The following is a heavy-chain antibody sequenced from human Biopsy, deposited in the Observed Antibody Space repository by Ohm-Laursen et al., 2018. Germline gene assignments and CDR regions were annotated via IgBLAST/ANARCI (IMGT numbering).Heavy chain of an antibody. Sequence: LRLSCSASGFNFRIYGMHWVRQAPGKGLEWVAVTSYDGNKKYFADSVNGRFTISRANSKRTLYLQMNSLRAEDTAVYYCANSIVPIYYDVTGEGAFDIWGQGTMVTVSS. CDR1: GFNFRIYG. D-gene: IGHD3-16*01. V-gene: IGHV3-30*18. CDR2: TSYDGNKK. J-gene: IGHJ3*02. CDR3: ANSIVPIYYDVTGEGAFDI.